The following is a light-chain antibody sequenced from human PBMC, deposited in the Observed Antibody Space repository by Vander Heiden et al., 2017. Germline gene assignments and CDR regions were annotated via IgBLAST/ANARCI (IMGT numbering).Light chain of an antibody. Sequence: QSVLTQPPSVSGAPGQRVTIPCPGSSSNIGAGYDVHWYQQLPGTAPKLLIYGNSNRPSGVPDRFSGSKSGTSASLAITGLQAEDEADYYCQSYDSSLSVLYVFGTGTKVTVL. V-gene: IGLV1-40*01. CDR3: QSYDSSLSVLYV. CDR2: GNS. CDR1: SSNIGAGYD. J-gene: IGLJ1*01.